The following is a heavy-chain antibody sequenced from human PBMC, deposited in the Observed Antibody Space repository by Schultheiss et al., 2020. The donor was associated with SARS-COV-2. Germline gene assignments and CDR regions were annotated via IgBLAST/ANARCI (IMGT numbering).Heavy chain of an antibody. CDR1: GGSFSDYY. CDR3: ARVGGGVPFYDFWSGYHFDY. D-gene: IGHD3-3*01. J-gene: IGHJ4*02. Sequence: ETLSLTCAVYGGSFSDYYMSWIRQAPGKGLEWVSAISGSGGSTYYADSVKGRFTISRDNSKNTLYLQMNSLRDEDTAVYYCARVGGGVPFYDFWSGYHFDYWGQGTLVTVSS. CDR2: ISGSGGST. V-gene: IGHV3-23*01.